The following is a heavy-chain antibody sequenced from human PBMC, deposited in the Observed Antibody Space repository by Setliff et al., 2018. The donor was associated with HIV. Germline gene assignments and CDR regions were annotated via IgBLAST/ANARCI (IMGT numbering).Heavy chain of an antibody. CDR2: IYSTGST. CDR1: GPSINIHY. V-gene: IGHV4-59*11. Sequence: SETLSLTCTVSGPSINIHYWSWIRQSPGKGFEWIGYIYSTGSTNYNPSLQSRVTISVDTSKNQFSLKLSSVTAADTAVYYCARDGPLEGSYRYYYYYMDVWGKGTTVTVSS. J-gene: IGHJ6*03. CDR3: ARDGPLEGSYRYYYYYMDV. D-gene: IGHD3-10*01.